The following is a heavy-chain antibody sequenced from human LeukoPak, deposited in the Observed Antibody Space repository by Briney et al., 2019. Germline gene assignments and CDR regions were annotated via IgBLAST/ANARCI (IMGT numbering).Heavy chain of an antibody. CDR2: INTNTGNP. V-gene: IGHV7-4-1*02. D-gene: IGHD2-2*03. CDR3: ARVDDDYYYYYYMDV. CDR1: GYTFTSYA. Sequence: GASVKVSCKASGYTFTSYAMNWVRQAPGQGLEWMGWINTNTGNPTYAQGFTGRFVFSLDTSVSTAYLQISSLKAEDTAVYYCARVDDDYYYYYYMDVWGKGTTVTVSS. J-gene: IGHJ6*03.